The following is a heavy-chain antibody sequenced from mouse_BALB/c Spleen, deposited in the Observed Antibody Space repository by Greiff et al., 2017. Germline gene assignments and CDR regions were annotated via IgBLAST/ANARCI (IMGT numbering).Heavy chain of an antibody. D-gene: IGHD1-1*01. J-gene: IGHJ3*01. V-gene: IGHV1S81*02. CDR1: GYTFTSYW. Sequence: VQLQQPGAELVKPGASVKLSCKASGYTFTSYWMHWVKQRPGQGLEWIGEINPSNGRTNYNEKFKSKATLTVDKSSSTAYMQLSSLTSEDSAVYYCAREDYYYGSSYWFAYWGQGTLVTVSA. CDR3: AREDYYYGSSYWFAY. CDR2: INPSNGRT.